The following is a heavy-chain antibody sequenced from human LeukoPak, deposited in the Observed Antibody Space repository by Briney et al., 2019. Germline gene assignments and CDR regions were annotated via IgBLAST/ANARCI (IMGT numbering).Heavy chain of an antibody. CDR3: ARDGDIVARAGLYYYYYMDV. D-gene: IGHD2-15*01. CDR2: IYTSGST. Sequence: SETLSLTCTVSGGSISSYYWSWIRQPAGKGLEWIGRIYTSGSTNYNPSLKSRVTMSVDTSKNQFSLKLSSVTAADTAVYYCARDGDIVARAGLYYYYYMDVWGKGTTVTVSS. CDR1: GGSISSYY. V-gene: IGHV4-4*07. J-gene: IGHJ6*03.